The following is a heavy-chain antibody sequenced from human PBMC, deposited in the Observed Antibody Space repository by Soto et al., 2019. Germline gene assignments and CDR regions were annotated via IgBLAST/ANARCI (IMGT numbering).Heavy chain of an antibody. CDR3: ARTIRGRSDAFDI. CDR1: VGSMSSSSYY. CDR2: IYYSGST. V-gene: IGHV4-39*01. J-gene: IGHJ3*02. D-gene: IGHD3-10*01. Sequence: QLQLQESGPGLVKPSETLSLTCTVSVGSMSSSSYYWGWIRQPPGKGLEWIGSIYYSGSTYYNPSLKSRVTISVDTSKNQFSLKLSSVTAADTAVYYCARTIRGRSDAFDIWGQGTMVTVSS.